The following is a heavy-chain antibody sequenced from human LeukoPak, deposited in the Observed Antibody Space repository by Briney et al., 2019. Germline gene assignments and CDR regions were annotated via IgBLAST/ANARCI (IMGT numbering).Heavy chain of an antibody. CDR2: IKQDGGEK. CDR1: GFTFSSYW. J-gene: IGHJ6*02. D-gene: IGHD6-13*01. CDR3: ARVRAAAGTYYYYYGMDV. V-gene: IGHV3-7*04. Sequence: GGSLTLSCAASGFTFSSYWMSCVRQAPGKGLEWVANIKQDGGEKYYVDSVKGRFTISRDNAKNSLYVQMDSLRAEDTAVYYCARVRAAAGTYYYYYGMDVWGLGTTVTVSS.